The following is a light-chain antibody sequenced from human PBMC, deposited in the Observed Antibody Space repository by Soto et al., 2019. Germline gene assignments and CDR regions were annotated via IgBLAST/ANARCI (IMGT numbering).Light chain of an antibody. CDR1: HSDVGGFDY. CDR3: VSYTTRTNLVV. CDR2: DVR. Sequence: QSALILSASVSGSPGQSMTISCTGTHSDVGGFDYVSWFQQYPGRAPKLLIFDVRDGPSGVSNRFSGSQSGATASLTISGLQVDDEADYYCVSYTTRTNLVVFGTGTKLTVL. V-gene: IGLV2-14*03. J-gene: IGLJ2*01.